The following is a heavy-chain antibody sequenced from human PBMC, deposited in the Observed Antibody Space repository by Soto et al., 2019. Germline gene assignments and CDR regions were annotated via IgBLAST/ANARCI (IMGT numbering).Heavy chain of an antibody. CDR1: GYTFSDYY. Sequence: QVQLVQSGPELKKPGASVRVSCKASGYTFSDYYIHWVRQAPGQGLEWMGWINPNSGATKFRHNFQGRVTMTRATSSSTAYMEPSSLRSDDTAVYYGAREFVVKTLVHSGILHYDSWGQGTLVTVSS. V-gene: IGHV1-2*02. CDR2: INPNSGAT. J-gene: IGHJ4*02. CDR3: AREFVVKTLVHSGILHYDS. D-gene: IGHD1-26*01.